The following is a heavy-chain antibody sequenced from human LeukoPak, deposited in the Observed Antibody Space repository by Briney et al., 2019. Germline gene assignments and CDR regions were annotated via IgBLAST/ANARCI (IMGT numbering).Heavy chain of an antibody. CDR3: ARAGIYRNDAFDI. V-gene: IGHV3-30*02. J-gene: IGHJ3*02. D-gene: IGHD1-14*01. CDR2: IRYDGSNK. Sequence: GGSLRLSCAASGFTFSSYGMHWVRQAPGKGLEWVAFIRYDGSNKYYADSVKGRFTISRDNSKNTLYLQMNSLRAEDTAVYYCARAGIYRNDAFDIWGQGTMVTVSS. CDR1: GFTFSSYG.